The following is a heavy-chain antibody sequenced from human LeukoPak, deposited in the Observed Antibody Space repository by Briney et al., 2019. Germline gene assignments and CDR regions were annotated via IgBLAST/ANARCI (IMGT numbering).Heavy chain of an antibody. CDR3: VRGSLSDRGDY. J-gene: IGHJ4*02. D-gene: IGHD3-16*01. V-gene: IGHV3-48*03. CDR1: GFTFSSYE. Sequence: GGSLRLSCAASGFTFSSYEMNWVRQAPGKGLEWLSYIKNDSSKIYYTDSVKGRFTISRDNAKNSLFLQMNSLRAEDTAVYYCVRGSLSDRGDYWGQGTLVTVSS. CDR2: IKNDSSKI.